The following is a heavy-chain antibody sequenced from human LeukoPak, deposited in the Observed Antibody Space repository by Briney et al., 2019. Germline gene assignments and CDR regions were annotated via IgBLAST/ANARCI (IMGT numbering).Heavy chain of an antibody. J-gene: IGHJ4*02. CDR2: ISGSGGST. CDR1: GFTFSSYA. V-gene: IGHV3-23*01. Sequence: PXGSXXXXXAASGFTFSSYAXSWVRQAPGKGLXWVSAISGSGGSTYYADSVKGRFTISRDNSKNTLYLQMNSLRAEDTAVYYCARWQYYYDSSGYYYVWGQGTLVTVSS. CDR3: ARWQYYYDSSGYYYV. D-gene: IGHD3-22*01.